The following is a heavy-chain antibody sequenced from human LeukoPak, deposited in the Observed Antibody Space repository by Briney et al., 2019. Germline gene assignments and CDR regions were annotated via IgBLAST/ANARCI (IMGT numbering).Heavy chain of an antibody. CDR2: ISGSGGST. CDR3: PKTYNWNYVDY. J-gene: IGHJ4*02. Sequence: GGSLRLSCAASGFTFSTYPMSWVRQAPGKGLEWVSGISGSGGSTYYADSVKGRFTISRDNSKNTLYLQMKRLRAEDTAFYYCPKTYNWNYVDYWGQGTLVTVSS. D-gene: IGHD1-20*01. CDR1: GFTFSTYP. V-gene: IGHV3-23*01.